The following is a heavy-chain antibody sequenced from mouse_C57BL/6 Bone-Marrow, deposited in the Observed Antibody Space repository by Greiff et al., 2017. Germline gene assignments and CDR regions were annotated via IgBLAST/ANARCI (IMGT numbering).Heavy chain of an antibody. CDR3: ARHGDYGSSSYWYFDV. V-gene: IGHV5-2*01. J-gene: IGHJ1*03. CDR2: INSDGGST. Sequence: EVHLVESGGGLVQPGESLKLSCESNEYEFPSHDMSWVRKTPEKRLELVAAINSDGGSTYYPDTMERRFIISRDHTKKTLYLQMSSLRSEDTALYYCARHGDYGSSSYWYFDVWGTGTTVTVSS. D-gene: IGHD1-1*01. CDR1: EYEFPSHD.